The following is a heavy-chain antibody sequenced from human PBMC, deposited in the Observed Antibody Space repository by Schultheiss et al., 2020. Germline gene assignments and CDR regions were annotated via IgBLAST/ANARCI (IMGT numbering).Heavy chain of an antibody. D-gene: IGHD2-15*01. J-gene: IGHJ4*02. CDR3: AKAYCSGDSCY. CDR1: GFTFSSYS. CDR2: ISGSGGST. V-gene: IGHV3-23*01. Sequence: GGSLRLSCAASGFTFSSYSMNWVRQAPGKGLQWVSSISGSGGSTFYADSVKGRFTISRDNSENTLYLHMNSLRAEDTAVYYCAKAYCSGDSCYWGQGTLVTVSS.